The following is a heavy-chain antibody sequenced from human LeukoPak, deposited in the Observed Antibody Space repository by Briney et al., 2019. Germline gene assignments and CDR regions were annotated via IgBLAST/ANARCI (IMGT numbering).Heavy chain of an antibody. J-gene: IGHJ4*02. D-gene: IGHD1-26*01. CDR1: GYTFTSYG. CDR3: AREEWELHNSRHFDY. CDR2: ISAYNGNA. V-gene: IGHV1-18*01. Sequence: ASVKVSCKASGYTFTSYGISWVRQAPGQGLEWMGWISAYNGNANYAQKLQGRVTMTTDTSTSTAYMELRSLRSDDTAVYYCAREEWELHNSRHFDYWGQGTLVTVSS.